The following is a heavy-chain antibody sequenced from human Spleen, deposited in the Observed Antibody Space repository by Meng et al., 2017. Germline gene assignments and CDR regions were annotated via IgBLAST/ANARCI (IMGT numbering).Heavy chain of an antibody. Sequence: GGSLRLSCAASGFTFSSYEMNWVRQAPGKGLEWVSYISRRASTIYYADSVKGRFTISSDNAKNSLYLQMNSLRAEDTAVYYCARDVDTSSWKDAFDMWGQGTMVTVSS. CDR2: ISRRASTI. CDR1: GFTFSSYE. D-gene: IGHD6-13*01. J-gene: IGHJ3*02. CDR3: ARDVDTSSWKDAFDM. V-gene: IGHV3-48*03.